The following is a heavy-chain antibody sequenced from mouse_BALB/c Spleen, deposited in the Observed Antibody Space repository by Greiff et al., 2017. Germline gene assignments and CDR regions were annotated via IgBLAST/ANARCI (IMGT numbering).Heavy chain of an antibody. CDR2: ISPNNGGT. CDR1: GYTFTDYN. Sequence: EVQLQQSVPELVKPGASVKIPCKASGYTFTDYNMDWVKQSHGKSLEWIGDISPNNGGTIYNQKFKGKATLTVDKSSSTAYMELRSLTSEDTAVYYCARSRDYGSDYWGQGTTLTVSS. D-gene: IGHD1-1*01. J-gene: IGHJ2*01. V-gene: IGHV1-18*01. CDR3: ARSRDYGSDY.